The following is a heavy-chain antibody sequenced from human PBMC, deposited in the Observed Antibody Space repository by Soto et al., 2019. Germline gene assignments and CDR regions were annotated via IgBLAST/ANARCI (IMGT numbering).Heavy chain of an antibody. CDR2: IYYSGGT. J-gene: IGHJ4*02. CDR3: ARRYGHYFDF. D-gene: IGHD4-17*01. V-gene: IGHV4-59*08. Sequence: SETLSLTCTVSGGSISSYYWSWIRQPPGKGLEWIGYIYYSGGTNYNPSLKSRVTISVATSKNQFSLKLSSVTAADTAEYYCARRYGHYFDFWGQGTLVTLSS. CDR1: GGSISSYY.